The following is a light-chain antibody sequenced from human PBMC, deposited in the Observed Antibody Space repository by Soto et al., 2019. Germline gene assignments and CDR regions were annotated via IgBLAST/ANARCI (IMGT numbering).Light chain of an antibody. CDR2: GAS. J-gene: IGKJ1*01. CDR1: QSVSSSY. Sequence: EIVLTQSPGTLSLSPGERATLSCRASQSVSSSYLAWYQQKPGQAPRLLIYGASSRATGIPDRFSGSGSGTGFTLTISRLEPEDFAVYYCQQYGSWTFGQGTKV. V-gene: IGKV3-20*01. CDR3: QQYGSWT.